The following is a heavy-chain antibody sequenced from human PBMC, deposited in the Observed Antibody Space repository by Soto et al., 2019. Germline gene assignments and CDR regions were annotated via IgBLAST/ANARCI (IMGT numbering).Heavy chain of an antibody. D-gene: IGHD2-15*01. Sequence: GASVKVSCKASGYTFTRSGISWVRQAPGQGLEWLGWINPDNGNTNYAQHLQGRVSLTTDTSTSTAYMDLRSLRSDDTAVYYCAKSPNPGSATPSYYGMDVWGLGTTVTVSS. CDR3: AKSPNPGSATPSYYGMDV. CDR2: INPDNGNT. V-gene: IGHV1-18*01. J-gene: IGHJ6*02. CDR1: GYTFTRSG.